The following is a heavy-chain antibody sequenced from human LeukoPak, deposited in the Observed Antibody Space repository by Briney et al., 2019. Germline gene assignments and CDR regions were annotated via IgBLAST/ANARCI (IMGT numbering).Heavy chain of an antibody. CDR2: MNPDTGDT. V-gene: IGHV1-8*01. CDR1: GYTFTGYD. J-gene: IGHJ4*02. D-gene: IGHD1-26*01. CDR3: TRGSLSGSARDY. Sequence: ASVRVSCKASGYTFTGYDINWVRQATGQGLEWMGWMNPDTGDTGYAQKFQGRVTMTRNTSIDTAYMELSGLRSEDSAVYYCTRGSLSGSARDYWGQGTLVTVSS.